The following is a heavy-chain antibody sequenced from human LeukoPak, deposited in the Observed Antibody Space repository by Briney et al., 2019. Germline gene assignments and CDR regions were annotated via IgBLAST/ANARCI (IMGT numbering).Heavy chain of an antibody. J-gene: IGHJ6*03. CDR3: ARGFLDSYYYYYMDV. D-gene: IGHD3-3*01. V-gene: IGHV1-69*13. Sequence: VKVSCKASGGTFISYAISWVRQAPGQGGEGRGGIIPIFGTATYAQKFQARVTITPYESTSTAYMELSSLRSEDTAVYYCARGFLDSYYYYYMDVWGKGTTVTVSS. CDR2: IIPIFGTA. CDR1: GGTFISYA.